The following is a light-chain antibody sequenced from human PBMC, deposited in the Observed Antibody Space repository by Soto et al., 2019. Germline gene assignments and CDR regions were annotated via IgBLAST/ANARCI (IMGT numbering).Light chain of an antibody. CDR2: KAS. V-gene: IGKV1-5*03. CDR1: QSISSW. J-gene: IGKJ1*01. Sequence: DIQMTQSPSTLSASVGDRVTITCRASQSISSWLAWYQQKPGKAPNPLIYKASSLKSGVPSRFSGSGSGTEFTLTISSLQPDDSATYYCQRYNTVSRTFGQGTTVEVK. CDR3: QRYNTVSRT.